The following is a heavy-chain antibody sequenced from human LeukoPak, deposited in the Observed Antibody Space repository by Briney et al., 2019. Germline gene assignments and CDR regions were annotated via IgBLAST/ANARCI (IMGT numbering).Heavy chain of an antibody. CDR3: ARVTGYMIEDYFDY. J-gene: IGHJ4*02. CDR1: GYSISSGYY. CDR2: IYYSGST. Sequence: SSETLSLTCSVSGYSISSGYYWGWIRQPPGKGLEWIGYIYYSGSTNYNPSLKSRVTISVDTSKNQFSLRLRSVTAADTAVYYCARVTGYMIEDYFDYWGQGTLVTVSS. V-gene: IGHV4-61*01. D-gene: IGHD3-22*01.